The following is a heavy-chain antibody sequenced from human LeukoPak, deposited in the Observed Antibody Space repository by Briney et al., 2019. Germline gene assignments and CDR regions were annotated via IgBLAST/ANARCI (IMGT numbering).Heavy chain of an antibody. CDR2: IYYSGST. V-gene: IGHV4-39*07. Sequence: SETLSLTCTVSGGSISSSSYYWGWIRQSPGKGLEWIGSIYYSGSTYYNPSLKSRVTISVDTSKNQFSLKLSSVTAADTAVYYCARGVDSSSWYGVDPWGQGTLVTVSS. CDR3: ARGVDSSSWYGVDP. J-gene: IGHJ5*02. CDR1: GGSISSSSYY. D-gene: IGHD6-13*01.